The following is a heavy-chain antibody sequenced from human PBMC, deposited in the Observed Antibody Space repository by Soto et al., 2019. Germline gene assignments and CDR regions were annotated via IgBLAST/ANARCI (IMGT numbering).Heavy chain of an antibody. D-gene: IGHD6-6*01. CDR3: ARDSRRIAAPGGPLKNYYYYYGMDV. V-gene: IGHV1-18*01. CDR2: ISAYNGNT. J-gene: IGHJ6*02. Sequence: EASVKVSCKASGYTFTSYGISWVRQAPGQGLEWMGWISAYNGNTNYAQKLQGRVTMTTDTSTSTAYMELRSLRSDDTAVYYCARDSRRIAAPGGPLKNYYYYYGMDVWGQETTVTVSS. CDR1: GYTFTSYG.